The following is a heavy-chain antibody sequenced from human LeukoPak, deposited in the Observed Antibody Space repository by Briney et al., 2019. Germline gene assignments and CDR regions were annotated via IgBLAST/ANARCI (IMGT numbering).Heavy chain of an antibody. CDR3: AREYGSGSSRRRFDP. CDR1: GFTFSSYG. CDR2: ISSGGRTI. V-gene: IGHV3-48*04. J-gene: IGHJ5*02. D-gene: IGHD3-10*01. Sequence: GGSLRLSCAASGFTFSSYGMHWVRQAPGKGLEWVSYISSGGRTIYYADSVKGRFTISRDNAENSLYLQMNSLRAEDTAVYYCAREYGSGSSRRRFDPWGQGTLVTVSS.